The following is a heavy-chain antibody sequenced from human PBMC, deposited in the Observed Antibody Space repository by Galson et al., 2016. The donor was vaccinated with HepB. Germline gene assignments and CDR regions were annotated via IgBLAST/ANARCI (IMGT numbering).Heavy chain of an antibody. CDR1: GFTLSNYP. J-gene: IGHJ4*02. D-gene: IGHD4-17*01. CDR2: VHYDGDTT. Sequence: SLRLSCAASGFTLSNYPMSWVRQAAGKGLEWVSSVHYDGDTTYYSDSVKGRFTIFRDQSKNTVYLQMNSLRVEDTAVYYCAKTYGDYHIGQWDYWGQGTLVSVSS. V-gene: IGHV3-23*01. CDR3: AKTYGDYHIGQWDY.